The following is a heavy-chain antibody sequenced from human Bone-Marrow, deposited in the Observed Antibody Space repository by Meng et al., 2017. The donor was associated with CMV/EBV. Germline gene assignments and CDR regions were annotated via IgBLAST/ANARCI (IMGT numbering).Heavy chain of an antibody. CDR3: ARGYCSGGSCQSPRY. CDR2: INPSGGST. D-gene: IGHD2-15*01. V-gene: IGHV1-46*01. J-gene: IGHJ4*02. CDR1: GYTFTSYY. Sequence: QVELVQSGAEVKKPGASVKVSCKASGYTFTSYYMHWVRQAPGQGLEWMGIINPSGGSTSYAQKFQGRVTMTRDTSTNTVYMELSGLRSEDTAVYYCARGYCSGGSCQSPRYWGQGTLVTVSS.